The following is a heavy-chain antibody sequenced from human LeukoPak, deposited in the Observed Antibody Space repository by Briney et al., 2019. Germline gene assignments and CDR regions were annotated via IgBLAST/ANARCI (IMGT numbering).Heavy chain of an antibody. CDR1: GYTFTSYG. Sequence: ASVKVSCKASGYTFTSYGISWVRQAPGQGLEWMGWINPNSGDTNYAQKFQGIVTMTRDTSISTVYMELSTLTSDDTAVYYCARARFGDLFGFDYWGQGTLVTVSS. CDR3: ARARFGDLFGFDY. D-gene: IGHD3-16*01. V-gene: IGHV1-2*02. CDR2: INPNSGDT. J-gene: IGHJ4*02.